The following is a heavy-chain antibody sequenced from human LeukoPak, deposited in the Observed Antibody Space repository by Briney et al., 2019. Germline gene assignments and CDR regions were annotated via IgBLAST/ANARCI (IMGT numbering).Heavy chain of an antibody. CDR1: GGTSSSYA. CDR3: ATIYYDSSGYREYYFDY. V-gene: IGHV1-69*13. D-gene: IGHD3-22*01. J-gene: IGHJ4*02. Sequence: GASVKVSCKASGGTSSSYAISWVRQAPGQGLEWMGGIIPIFGTANYAQKFQGRVTITADESTSTAYMELSSPRSGDTAVYYCATIYYDSSGYREYYFDYWGQGTLVTVSS. CDR2: IIPIFGTA.